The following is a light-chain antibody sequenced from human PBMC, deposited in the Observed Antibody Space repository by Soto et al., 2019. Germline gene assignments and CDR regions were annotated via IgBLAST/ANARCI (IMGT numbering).Light chain of an antibody. V-gene: IGLV1-44*01. CDR1: TSNIGSNT. CDR2: SND. J-gene: IGLJ2*01. Sequence: QSVLTQSPSASGTPGQRVSISCSGSTSNIGSNTVSWYQHVPGKAPKLLIYSNDQRPSAVPGRFSGSKSGTSASLAISGLQSEDEADYSCATWDDSLNVVFGGGTQLTVL. CDR3: ATWDDSLNVV.